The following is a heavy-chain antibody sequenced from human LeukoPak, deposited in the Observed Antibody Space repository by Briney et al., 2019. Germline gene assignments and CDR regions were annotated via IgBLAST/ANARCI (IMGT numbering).Heavy chain of an antibody. V-gene: IGHV4-30-2*01. CDR2: IYHSGST. J-gene: IGHJ3*02. CDR3: ARGGVVPAAKGWAFDI. D-gene: IGHD2-2*01. CDR1: GGSISSGGYS. Sequence: SETLSLTCAVSGGSISSGGYSWSWFRQPPGKGLEWIGYIYHSGSTYYNPSLKSRVTISVDRSKNQFSLKLSSVTAADTAVYYCARGGVVPAAKGWAFDIWGQGTMVTVSS.